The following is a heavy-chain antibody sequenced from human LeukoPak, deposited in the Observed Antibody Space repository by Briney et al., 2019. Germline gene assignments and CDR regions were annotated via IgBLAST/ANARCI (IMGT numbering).Heavy chain of an antibody. Sequence: GGSLRLSCAASGITYSSYAMSWVRQAPGKGLEWVSAISGSGGSTYYGDSVKGRFTISRDNSKNTLYLQMNSLRAEDTAVYYCAKDSRYGYFFDYWGQGTLVTVSS. D-gene: IGHD5-18*01. J-gene: IGHJ4*02. V-gene: IGHV3-23*02. CDR2: ISGSGGST. CDR1: GITYSSYA. CDR3: AKDSRYGYFFDY.